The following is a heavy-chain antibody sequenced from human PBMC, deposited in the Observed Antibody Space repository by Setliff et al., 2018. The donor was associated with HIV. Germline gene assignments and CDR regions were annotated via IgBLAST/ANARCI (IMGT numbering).Heavy chain of an antibody. CDR1: GGSISSHY. J-gene: IGHJ6*03. CDR2: IYYSGST. CDR3: ARDPGGSIDYYYYMDV. D-gene: IGHD6-6*01. Sequence: TSETLSLTCTVSGGSISSHYWSWIRQPPGKGLEWIGYIYYSGSTNYNPSLKSRVTISVDTSKNQFSLKLSSVTAADTAVYYCARDPGGSIDYYYYMDVWGKGTTVTVSS. V-gene: IGHV4-59*11.